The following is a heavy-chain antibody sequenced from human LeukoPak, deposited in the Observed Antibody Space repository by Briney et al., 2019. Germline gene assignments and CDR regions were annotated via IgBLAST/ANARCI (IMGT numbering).Heavy chain of an antibody. J-gene: IGHJ3*02. V-gene: IGHV3-7*01. CDR1: GFTFSSYG. CDR2: IKQDGSEK. D-gene: IGHD6-19*01. CDR3: ATDPSIAVAGDAFDI. Sequence: GGSLRLSCAASGFTFSSYGMHWVRQAPGKGLEWVANIKQDGSEKYYVDSVKGRFTISRDNAKNSLYLQMNSLRAEDTAVYYCATDPSIAVAGDAFDIWGQGTMVTVSS.